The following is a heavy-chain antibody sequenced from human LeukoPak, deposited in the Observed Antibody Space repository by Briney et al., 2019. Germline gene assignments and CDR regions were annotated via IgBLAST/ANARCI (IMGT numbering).Heavy chain of an antibody. J-gene: IGHJ4*02. Sequence: ASVKDSCKAFGYTFTAYYIQWVRQAPGQGPEWVGRINPHTGGTKYAQKFEGRVTMTRDTSISTVYMELSSLRSDDTAVFYCARGLTADLGYFDYWGRGTLVIVSS. D-gene: IGHD1-20*01. CDR3: ARGLTADLGYFDY. CDR1: GYTFTAYY. CDR2: INPHTGGT. V-gene: IGHV1-2*02.